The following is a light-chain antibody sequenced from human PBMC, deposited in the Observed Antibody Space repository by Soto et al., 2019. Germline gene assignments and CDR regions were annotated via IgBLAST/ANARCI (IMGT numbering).Light chain of an antibody. J-gene: IGKJ1*01. V-gene: IGKV1-6*02. CDR1: HGIGNA. Sequence: AIQMTQSPSSLSASVGDRVTIPCRAIHGIGNALGWYQQKPGKPPKVLIYAASSLQSGVPSRFSGSGSGTDFTLTISSLQPEDFATYYCLQDYTYPRTFGQGTKVDIK. CDR3: LQDYTYPRT. CDR2: AAS.